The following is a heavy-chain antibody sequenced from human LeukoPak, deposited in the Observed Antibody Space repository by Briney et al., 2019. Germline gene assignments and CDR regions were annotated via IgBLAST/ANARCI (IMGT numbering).Heavy chain of an antibody. CDR3: ARVAGGRYCSSTSCYMRGWFDP. D-gene: IGHD2-2*02. Sequence: GASVKVSCKASGYTFTTSDINWVRQAPGQGLQWMGWMNPNSGNAVYAQKFQGRVTMTRSTSINTAYMELSSLRSEDTAVYYCARVAGGRYCSSTSCYMRGWFDPWGQGTLVTVSS. CDR2: MNPNSGNA. J-gene: IGHJ5*02. CDR1: GYTFTTSD. V-gene: IGHV1-8*01.